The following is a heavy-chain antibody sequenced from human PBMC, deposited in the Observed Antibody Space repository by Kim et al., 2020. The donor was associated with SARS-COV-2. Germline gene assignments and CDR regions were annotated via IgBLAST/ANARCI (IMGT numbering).Heavy chain of an antibody. CDR3: ARDGANYYGSGAGAFDI. V-gene: IGHV3-33*05. Sequence: GGSLRLSCAASGFTFSSYGMHWVRQAPGKGLEWVAVISYDGSNKYYADSVKGRFTISRDNSKNTLYLQMNSLRAEDTAVYYCARDGANYYGSGAGAFDIWGRGTMVTVSS. CDR1: GFTFSSYG. CDR2: ISYDGSNK. D-gene: IGHD3-10*01. J-gene: IGHJ3*02.